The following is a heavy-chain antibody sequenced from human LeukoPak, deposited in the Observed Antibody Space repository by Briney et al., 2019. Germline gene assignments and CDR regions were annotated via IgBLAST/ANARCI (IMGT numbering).Heavy chain of an antibody. J-gene: IGHJ4*02. CDR2: IYPGDSDI. Sequence: GESLKISCKGSGYSFTSYWIGWVRQMPGKGLEWMGNIYPGDSDIRYSPSFQGQVTISADKSISTAYLQWSSLKASDTAMYYCARSGGWLQLELDYWGQGTLVTVSS. V-gene: IGHV5-51*01. D-gene: IGHD5-24*01. CDR3: ARSGGWLQLELDY. CDR1: GYSFTSYW.